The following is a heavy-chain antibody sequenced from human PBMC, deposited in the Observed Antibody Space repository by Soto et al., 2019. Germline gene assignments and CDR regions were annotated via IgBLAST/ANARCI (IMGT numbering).Heavy chain of an antibody. J-gene: IGHJ5*02. D-gene: IGHD1-20*01. CDR2: ISAYNGNT. Sequence: QVQLVQSGAEVKKPGASVKVSCKASGYTFTSYGISWVRQAPGQGLEWMGWISAYNGNTNYAQKLQARVTMTTDTSTSTAYMELRSPRSDDTAVYYCARDGSEWDNWNDGGMRFDPWGQGTLVTVSS. V-gene: IGHV1-18*01. CDR1: GYTFTSYG. CDR3: ARDGSEWDNWNDGGMRFDP.